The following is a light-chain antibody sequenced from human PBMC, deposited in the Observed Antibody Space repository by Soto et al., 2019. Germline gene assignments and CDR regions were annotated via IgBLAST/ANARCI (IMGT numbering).Light chain of an antibody. Sequence: EIVLTQSPATLSLSPGERVTLFCRASQSISSYLAWYQQKPGQAPRLLIYDASNRATGIPARFSGSGSRTDFTLTISSLEPEDFAVYYCQQRSNWPLTFGGGTKVEIK. J-gene: IGKJ4*01. V-gene: IGKV3-11*01. CDR1: QSISSY. CDR3: QQRSNWPLT. CDR2: DAS.